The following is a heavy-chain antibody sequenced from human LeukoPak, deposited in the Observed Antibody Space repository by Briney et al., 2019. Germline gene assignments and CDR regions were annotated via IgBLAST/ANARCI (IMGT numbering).Heavy chain of an antibody. CDR3: ARARGDYGDHYPGWYFDL. CDR1: GVSISSSNSY. CDR2: IYYSGNT. J-gene: IGHJ2*01. Sequence: PSETLSLTCTVSGVSISSSNSYWGWIRQPPGKGLEWIGSIYYSGNTYYNASLKSQVSISIDTSKNQFSLRLTSVTAADTAVYYCARARGDYGDHYPGWYFDLWGRGTLVTVSS. V-gene: IGHV4-39*01. D-gene: IGHD4-17*01.